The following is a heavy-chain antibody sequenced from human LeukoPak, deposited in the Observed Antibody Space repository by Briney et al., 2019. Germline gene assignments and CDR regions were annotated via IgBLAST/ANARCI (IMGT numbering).Heavy chain of an antibody. D-gene: IGHD4-11*01. CDR2: IYYSGST. Sequence: PSETLSLTCTVSGGSISGYYWSWIRQPPGKGLEWIGYIYYSGSTNYNPSLKSRVTMSVDTSKNQFSLKLSSVTAADTAVYYCARDGNYHYFDYWGQGTLVTVSS. J-gene: IGHJ4*02. V-gene: IGHV4-59*12. CDR1: GGSISGYY. CDR3: ARDGNYHYFDY.